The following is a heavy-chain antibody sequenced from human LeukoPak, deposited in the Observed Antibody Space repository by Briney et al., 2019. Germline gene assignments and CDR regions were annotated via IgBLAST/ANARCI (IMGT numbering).Heavy chain of an antibody. D-gene: IGHD1-26*01. J-gene: IGHJ6*02. CDR2: IYPGDSDT. CDR1: GYSFTSYW. Sequence: GESLKISCKGSGYSFTSYWIGWVRQMPGKGLEWMGIIYPGDSDTRYSPSFQGQVTISADKSISTAYLQWSSLKASDTAMYYCARHDLYSGSYSGSYYYYGMDVWGQGTTVTVSS. V-gene: IGHV5-51*01. CDR3: ARHDLYSGSYSGSYYYYGMDV.